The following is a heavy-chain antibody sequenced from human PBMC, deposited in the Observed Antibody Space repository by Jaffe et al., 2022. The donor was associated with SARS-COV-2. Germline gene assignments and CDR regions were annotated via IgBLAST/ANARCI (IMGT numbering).Heavy chain of an antibody. Sequence: QVQLVQSGAEVKKPGASVKVSCKASGYTFTGYYMHWVRQAPGQGLEWMGWINPNSGGTNYAQKFQGRVTMTRDTSISTAYMELSRLRSDDTAVYYCAREWGRGYSSSSRHSQNNWFDPWGQGTLVTVSS. CDR1: GYTFTGYY. CDR3: AREWGRGYSSSSRHSQNNWFDP. J-gene: IGHJ5*02. D-gene: IGHD6-13*01. V-gene: IGHV1-2*02. CDR2: INPNSGGT.